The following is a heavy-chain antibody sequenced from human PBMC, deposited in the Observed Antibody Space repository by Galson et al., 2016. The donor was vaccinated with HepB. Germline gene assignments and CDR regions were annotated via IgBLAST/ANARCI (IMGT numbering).Heavy chain of an antibody. CDR1: GFTFRSYG. J-gene: IGHJ5*02. CDR2: IWYDESNK. CDR3: ARDPQSYCSSTSCYTGWFDP. Sequence: SLRLSCAASGFTFRSYGMHWIRQAPGKGLEWVAVIWYDESNKFYADSVKGRFTISRDNSKNTLYLQMNSLTADDTAMYYCARDPQSYCSSTSCYTGWFDPWGQGTLVTVSS. V-gene: IGHV3-33*01. D-gene: IGHD2-2*01.